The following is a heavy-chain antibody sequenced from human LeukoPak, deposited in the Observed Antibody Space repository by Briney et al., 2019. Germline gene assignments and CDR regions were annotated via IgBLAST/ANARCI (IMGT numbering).Heavy chain of an antibody. CDR2: ISHDGAAV. J-gene: IGHJ5*02. CDR3: AKDWGSSGWYNWFGP. CDR1: GFTIANHG. D-gene: IGHD6-19*01. Sequence: GTSLRLSCAVSGFTIANHGMHWVRQAPGKGLEWVAMISHDGAAVYYGDSVKGRLTISRDNSNNTLYLQMNSLRVEDTAVYYCAKDWGSSGWYNWFGPWGQGTLVTVSS. V-gene: IGHV3-30*18.